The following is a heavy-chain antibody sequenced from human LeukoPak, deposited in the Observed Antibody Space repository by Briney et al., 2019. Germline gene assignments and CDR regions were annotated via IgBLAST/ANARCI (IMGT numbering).Heavy chain of an antibody. J-gene: IGHJ5*02. D-gene: IGHD3-10*01. V-gene: IGHV3-49*04. Sequence: GGSLRLSCTASGFTFGDYAMSWARQAPGKGLEWVGFIRGKAYGGTTEYAASVKGRFIISRDDSKSIAYLQMNRLKTEDTAVYYCTRRAYYFGSGNYYNENWFDPWGQGTLVTVSS. CDR2: IRGKAYGGTT. CDR1: GFTFGDYA. CDR3: TRRAYYFGSGNYYNENWFDP.